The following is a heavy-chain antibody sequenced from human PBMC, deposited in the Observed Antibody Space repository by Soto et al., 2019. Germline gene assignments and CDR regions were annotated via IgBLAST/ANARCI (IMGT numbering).Heavy chain of an antibody. V-gene: IGHV3-7*01. CDR1: GFTFSTYW. CDR2: MRQDGSEK. D-gene: IGHD3-9*01. CDR3: ARDRNLTA. J-gene: IGHJ5*02. Sequence: GVCLRLSWLASGFTFSTYWMSWVRQAPGKGLEWVANMRQDGSEKYYVDSVKGRFTISRDNAKNSLYLQMTGLRAEDTAVYYCARDRNLTAWGQGTRGTVSA.